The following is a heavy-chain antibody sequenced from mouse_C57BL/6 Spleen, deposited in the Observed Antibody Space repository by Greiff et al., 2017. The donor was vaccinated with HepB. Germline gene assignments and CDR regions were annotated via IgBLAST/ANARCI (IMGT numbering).Heavy chain of an antibody. J-gene: IGHJ3*01. V-gene: IGHV2-2*01. Sequence: QVQLKESGPGLVQPSQSLSITCTVSGFSLTSYGVHWVRQSPGKGLEWLGVIWSGGSTDYNAAFISRLSISKDNSKSQVFFKMNSLQADDTAIYYCASVSGYMAWFAYWGQGTLVTVSA. CDR3: ASVSGYMAWFAY. CDR1: GFSLTSYG. CDR2: IWSGGST. D-gene: IGHD3-2*02.